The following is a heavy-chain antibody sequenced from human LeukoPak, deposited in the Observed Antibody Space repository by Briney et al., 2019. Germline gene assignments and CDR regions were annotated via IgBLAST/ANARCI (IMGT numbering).Heavy chain of an antibody. CDR3: ARSRGSGWRFDP. CDR1: GYTFTSYG. J-gene: IGHJ5*02. V-gene: IGHV1-18*01. D-gene: IGHD6-19*01. Sequence: GASVKVSCKASGYTFTSYGISWVRQAPGQGLEWMGWISAYNGNTNSAQKLQGRVAMTTDTSTSTAYMDLRSLRSDDTAVYYCARSRGSGWRFDPWGQGTLVTVSS. CDR2: ISAYNGNT.